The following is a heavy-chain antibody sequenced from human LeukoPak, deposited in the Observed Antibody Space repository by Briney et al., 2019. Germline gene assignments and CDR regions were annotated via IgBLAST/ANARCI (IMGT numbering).Heavy chain of an antibody. CDR2: IYPGDSDT. Sequence: GESLKISCKGSGYSFTSYWIGWVRQMPGKGLEWRGIIYPGDSDTRYSPSFQGQVTISADKSISTAYLQRSSLKASDTAMNYCARLDCRSTSCYRDYYYGMDVWGQGATVTVSS. D-gene: IGHD2-2*02. V-gene: IGHV5-51*01. CDR1: GYSFTSYW. J-gene: IGHJ6*02. CDR3: ARLDCRSTSCYRDYYYGMDV.